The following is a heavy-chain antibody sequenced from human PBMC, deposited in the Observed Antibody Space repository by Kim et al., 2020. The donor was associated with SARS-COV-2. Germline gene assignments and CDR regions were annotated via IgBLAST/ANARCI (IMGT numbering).Heavy chain of an antibody. Sequence: SETLSLTCSFSGDSIGSGHYWGWIRQPPGKGLEWIGGIHHSGSTYDNPSLESRITMSIDPSKNQFSLMLRSVTAADTAIYYCARVRVHMWPVELNSWGQG. J-gene: IGHJ4*02. CDR3: ARVRVHMWPVELNS. CDR2: IHHSGST. V-gene: IGHV4-38-2*02. CDR1: GDSIGSGHY. D-gene: IGHD1-1*01.